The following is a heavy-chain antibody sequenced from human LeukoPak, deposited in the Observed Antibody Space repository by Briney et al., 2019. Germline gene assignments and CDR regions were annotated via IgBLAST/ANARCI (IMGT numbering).Heavy chain of an antibody. CDR2: IKSKTDGGTT. Sequence: GGSLRLSCAASGFTFSNAWMSWVRQAPGKGLEWVGRIKSKTDGGTTGYAAPVKGRFTISRDDSKNTLYLQMNSPKTEDTAVYYCTIQVGATTFDYWGQGTLVTVSS. V-gene: IGHV3-15*01. D-gene: IGHD1-26*01. CDR3: TIQVGATTFDY. CDR1: GFTFSNAW. J-gene: IGHJ4*02.